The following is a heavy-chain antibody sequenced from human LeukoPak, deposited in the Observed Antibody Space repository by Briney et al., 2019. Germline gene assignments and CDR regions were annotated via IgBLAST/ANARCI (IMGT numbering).Heavy chain of an antibody. J-gene: IGHJ4*02. CDR3: ARHFAYSSSSYFDY. V-gene: IGHV4-59*08. D-gene: IGHD6-6*01. CDR2: VYYTGST. Sequence: SDTLTLTCSVSGGSFSNYYWSWIRQPPGKGLEWIGYVYYTGSTNYNPSLKSRVTMFEDKSKNQYSLRLYSVTVADTAVYYCARHFAYSSSSYFDYWGQGRLVTVSS. CDR1: GGSFSNYY.